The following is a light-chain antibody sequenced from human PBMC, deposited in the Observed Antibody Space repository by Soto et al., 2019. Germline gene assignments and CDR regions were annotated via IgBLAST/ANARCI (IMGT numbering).Light chain of an antibody. Sequence: QSALTQPASVSGSPGQSITISCTGTSSDVGGYNYVSWYQHHPGKAPKLIIYDVTNRPSGFSNPFSCSKSGNTASLTISGLQPEDEADYYCSSYTTSNTRQIVFGSGTKLTVL. CDR1: SSDVGGYNY. J-gene: IGLJ1*01. CDR2: DVT. V-gene: IGLV2-14*03. CDR3: SSYTTSNTRQIV.